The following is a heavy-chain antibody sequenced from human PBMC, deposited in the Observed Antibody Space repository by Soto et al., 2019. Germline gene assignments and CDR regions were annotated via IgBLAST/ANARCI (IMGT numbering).Heavy chain of an antibody. CDR2: IYYTGIT. D-gene: IGHD3-10*01. J-gene: IGHJ6*02. V-gene: IGHV4-59*03. CDR1: GASITKYY. CDR3: AITRVENHYYGGRDV. Sequence: QVQLQESGPGLVKASETLSLACTVSGASITKYYYNWIRQAPGKALEWIGYIYYTGITNYNSSLESRVTISQDTSKNQLSLPMTSVTAADTAVYYCAITRVENHYYGGRDVWGQGTTVTVSS.